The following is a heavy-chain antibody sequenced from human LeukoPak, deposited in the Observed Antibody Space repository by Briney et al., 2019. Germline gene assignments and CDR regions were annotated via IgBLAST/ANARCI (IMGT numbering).Heavy chain of an antibody. CDR3: ARGSLRSNWFDP. V-gene: IGHV1-69*04. Sequence: SVKVSCKASGGTFSSYAISWVRQAPGQGLEWMGRIIPILGVANYAQKFQGRVTITADKSTSTAYMELSSLRSEDTAVYYCARGSLRSNWFDPWGQGTLVTVSS. CDR2: IIPILGVA. J-gene: IGHJ5*02. D-gene: IGHD3-10*02. CDR1: GGTFSSYA.